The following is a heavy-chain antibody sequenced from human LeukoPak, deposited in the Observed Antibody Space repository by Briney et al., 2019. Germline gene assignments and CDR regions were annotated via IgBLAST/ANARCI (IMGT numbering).Heavy chain of an antibody. D-gene: IGHD1-1*01. CDR3: ARGLKDWNDLDY. Sequence: ASVKVSCKASGYTFTNYYIHWVRQAPGQGLEWMGWISAYNGNTNYAQKLQGRVTMTTDTSTSTAYMELRSLRSDDTAVYYCARGLKDWNDLDYWGQGTLVTVSS. CDR1: GYTFTNYY. J-gene: IGHJ4*02. CDR2: ISAYNGNT. V-gene: IGHV1-18*04.